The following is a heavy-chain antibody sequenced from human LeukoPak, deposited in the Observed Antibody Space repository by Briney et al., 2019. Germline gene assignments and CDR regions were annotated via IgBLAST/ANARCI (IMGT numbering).Heavy chain of an antibody. CDR3: ASKVNCSGGRCPTGAFDI. Sequence: SETLSLTCAVSGGSISSNTWWSWVRQPPGKGLEWIGEIYHSGSTNSNPSLKSRVTISVDKSRNQFSLKLSSVTAADTAVYYCASKVNCSGGRCPTGAFDIWGQGTMVTVSS. V-gene: IGHV4-4*02. CDR2: IYHSGST. CDR1: GGSISSNTW. J-gene: IGHJ3*02. D-gene: IGHD2-15*01.